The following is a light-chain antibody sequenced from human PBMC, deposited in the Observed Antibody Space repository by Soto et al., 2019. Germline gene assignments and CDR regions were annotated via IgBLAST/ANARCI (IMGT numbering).Light chain of an antibody. CDR3: QQYGSSPPMYT. Sequence: EIVLTQSPGTLSLSPGERATLSCRASQSVSSSYLAWYQQKPGQAPRLLIYGASSRATGIPDRFNDSGYRKDFTLTISRLEPEDFDVSCCQQYGSSPPMYTFGQGTKLEIK. V-gene: IGKV3-20*01. CDR2: GAS. CDR1: QSVSSSY. J-gene: IGKJ2*01.